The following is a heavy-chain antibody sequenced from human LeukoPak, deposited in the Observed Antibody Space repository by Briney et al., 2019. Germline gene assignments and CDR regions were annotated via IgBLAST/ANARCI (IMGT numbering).Heavy chain of an antibody. Sequence: GGSLRLSCVASGFSFSTYAMNWVRQAPGKGLEWLSYISSRSRTIYYADSVKGRFTISRDNAKNSLYLQMNSLRAEDTAVYYCARGPVAEHYYYYYMDVWGKGTTVTVSS. CDR1: GFSFSTYA. J-gene: IGHJ6*03. D-gene: IGHD6-19*01. V-gene: IGHV3-48*04. CDR2: ISSRSRTI. CDR3: ARGPVAEHYYYYYMDV.